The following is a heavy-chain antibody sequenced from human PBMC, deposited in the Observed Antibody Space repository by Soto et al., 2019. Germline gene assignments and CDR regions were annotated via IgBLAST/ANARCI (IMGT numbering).Heavy chain of an antibody. CDR3: ARQGVVVAATLSYYYYAMDV. CDR2: INPNSGVT. Sequence: QVQLVQSGAELRKPGASVKVSCKASGYAFNGYFIHWVRLAPGQGLEWMGWINPNSGVTNYAQKFQGWVTMTRDTSLSTAYMELRRLTSDDTAVYYCARQGVVVAATLSYYYYAMDVWGQGTTVTVS. CDR1: GYAFNGYF. D-gene: IGHD2-15*01. V-gene: IGHV1-2*04. J-gene: IGHJ6*02.